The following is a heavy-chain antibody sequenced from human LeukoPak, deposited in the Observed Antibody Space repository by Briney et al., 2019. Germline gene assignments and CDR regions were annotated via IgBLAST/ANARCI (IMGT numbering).Heavy chain of an antibody. V-gene: IGHV5-10-1*01. CDR1: GYSFTSYW. CDR3: ARVNVHTPMVNVFDS. J-gene: IGHJ4*02. CDR2: IDPSDSYT. Sequence: PGESLKISCKGSGYSFTSYWISWVRQMPGKGLEWMGRIDPSDSYTNYSPSFQGHVTISADKSVSTAYLQWSSLKASDTAMYYCARVNVHTPMVNVFDSWGQGTLVTVSS. D-gene: IGHD5-18*01.